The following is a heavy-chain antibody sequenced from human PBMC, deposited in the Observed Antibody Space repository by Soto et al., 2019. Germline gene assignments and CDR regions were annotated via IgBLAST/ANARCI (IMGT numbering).Heavy chain of an antibody. CDR1: GYSLSTYW. J-gene: IGHJ4*02. V-gene: IGHV5-51*01. Sequence: GESLKLSCKASGYSLSTYWIAWVRQRPGKGLDWMGIIYPGDSDTRNSPSFQGQVTISVDKSIDTAYLEWTTLRASDGAMYYCARHSLATQPGDYWGQGTRVTVSS. CDR3: ARHSLATQPGDY. CDR2: IYPGDSDT. D-gene: IGHD5-12*01.